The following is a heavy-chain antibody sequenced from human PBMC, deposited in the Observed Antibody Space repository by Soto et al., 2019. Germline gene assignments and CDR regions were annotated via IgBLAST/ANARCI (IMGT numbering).Heavy chain of an antibody. V-gene: IGHV1-69*01. CDR1: GGTFSSYA. Sequence: QVQLVQSGSEVKKPGSSVKVSCKASGGTFSSYAISWVRQAPGQGLEWMGGSITIIGTANYAQKFQGRVTITADETTSTAYMELSSLRSEDTAVYYCARDPPFRAARPWFDPWGQGTLVTVSS. J-gene: IGHJ5*02. CDR2: SITIIGTA. CDR3: ARDPPFRAARPWFDP. D-gene: IGHD6-6*01.